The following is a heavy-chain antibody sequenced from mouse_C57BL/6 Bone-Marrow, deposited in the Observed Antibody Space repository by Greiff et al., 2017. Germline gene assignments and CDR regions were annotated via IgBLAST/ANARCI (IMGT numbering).Heavy chain of an antibody. CDR3: AQLKYYFDY. D-gene: IGHD3-1*01. Sequence: QVQLQQPGAELARPGASVKLSCKASGYTFTSYGISWVKQRPGQGLEWIGEIYPSSGNTNYNEKFKGKATLTADKSSSTAYMELRSLTSEDSAVYFCAQLKYYFDYWGQGTTLTVSS. V-gene: IGHV1-81*01. CDR1: GYTFTSYG. J-gene: IGHJ2*01. CDR2: IYPSSGNT.